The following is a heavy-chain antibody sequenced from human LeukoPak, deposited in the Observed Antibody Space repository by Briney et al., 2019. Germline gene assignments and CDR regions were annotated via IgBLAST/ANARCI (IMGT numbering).Heavy chain of an antibody. Sequence: GGSLRLSCAASGFTFSSYAMSWVRQAPGKGLEWVSAISGSGGSTYYADSVRGRFTISRDNARDMVFLQMNSLRGDDTAVYFCAKDLTSGDGKWEFDSWGQGTLVTVA. J-gene: IGHJ5*01. CDR2: ISGSGGST. D-gene: IGHD3-9*01. CDR3: AKDLTSGDGKWEFDS. CDR1: GFTFSSYA. V-gene: IGHV3-23*01.